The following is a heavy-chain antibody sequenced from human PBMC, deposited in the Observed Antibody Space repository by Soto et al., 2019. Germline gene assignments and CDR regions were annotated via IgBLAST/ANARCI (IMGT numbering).Heavy chain of an antibody. V-gene: IGHV4-61*08. CDR3: AGNPFNWGSGAFDI. J-gene: IGHJ3*02. D-gene: IGHD7-27*01. Sequence: SETLSLTCTVSGGSISSGGYYWSWIRQHPGKGLEWIGYIYYSGSTNYNPSLKSRVTISVDTSKNQFSLKLSSVTAADTAVYYCAGNPFNWGSGAFDIWGQGTMVTVSS. CDR1: GGSISSGGYY. CDR2: IYYSGST.